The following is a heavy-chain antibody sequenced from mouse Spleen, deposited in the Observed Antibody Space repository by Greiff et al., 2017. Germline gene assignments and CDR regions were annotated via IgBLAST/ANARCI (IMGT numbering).Heavy chain of an antibody. D-gene: IGHD1-1*01. CDR2: IYPGDGDT. Sequence: VQLQESGPELVKPGASVKISCKASGYAFSSSWMNWVKQRPGKGLEWIGRIYPGDGDTNYNGKFKGKATLTADKSSSTAYMQLSSLTSEDSAVYFCARGSSYTRYFDVWGAGTTVTVSS. CDR1: GYAFSSSW. V-gene: IGHV1-82*01. CDR3: ARGSSYTRYFDV. J-gene: IGHJ1*01.